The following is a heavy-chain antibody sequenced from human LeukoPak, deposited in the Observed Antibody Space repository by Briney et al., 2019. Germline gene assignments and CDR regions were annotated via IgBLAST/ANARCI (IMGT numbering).Heavy chain of an antibody. CDR3: ARSRAFNSGAFDP. J-gene: IGHJ5*02. D-gene: IGHD1-26*01. Sequence: SETLSLTCTVSGASVSSASYWSWIRQPPGKGVGWIAHIYNGVNTNYNPSLKSRVTISVDTSKNQFSLRLNSVTAADTAVYYCARSRAFNSGAFDPWGQGSLVTVSS. CDR2: IYNGVNT. CDR1: GASVSSASY. V-gene: IGHV4-61*01.